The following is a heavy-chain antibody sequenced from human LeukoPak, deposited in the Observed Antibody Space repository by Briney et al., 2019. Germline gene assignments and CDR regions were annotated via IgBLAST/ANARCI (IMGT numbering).Heavy chain of an antibody. CDR3: AFGLH. CDR2: ISSSSSYI. CDR1: GITLSSYS. V-gene: IGHV3-21*01. D-gene: IGHD3-16*01. J-gene: IGHJ4*02. Sequence: GGSLRLSFAAFGITLSSYSMNWVRPAPGKGLELVLCISSSSSYIYYADSVKGRFTISTDNAKNSLYLQMNSLRAEDTAVYYCAFGLHWGQGTLVTVSS.